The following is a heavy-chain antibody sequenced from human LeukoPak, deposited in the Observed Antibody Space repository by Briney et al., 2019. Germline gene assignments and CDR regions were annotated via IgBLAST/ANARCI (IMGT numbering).Heavy chain of an antibody. CDR1: GGSISSYY. J-gene: IGHJ4*02. D-gene: IGHD5-18*01. CDR2: IYYSGST. V-gene: IGHV4-59*08. CDR3: ARHTLDTGYYFDY. Sequence: SETLSLTCTVSGGSISSYYWSWIRQPPGKGLEWIGYIYYSGSTNYNTSLKRRVTISVDTSKNQFSLKLSSVTAADTAVYYCARHTLDTGYYFDYWGQGTLVTVSS.